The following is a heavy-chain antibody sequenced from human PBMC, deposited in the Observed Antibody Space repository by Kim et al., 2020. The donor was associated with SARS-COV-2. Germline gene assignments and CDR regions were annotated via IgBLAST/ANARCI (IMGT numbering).Heavy chain of an antibody. Sequence: ARKFQGRVTMTRDTSISTAYVELSRLRFDDTAVYYCAREEIAAAGRHFDYWGQGTLVTVSS. CDR3: AREEIAAAGRHFDY. J-gene: IGHJ4*02. V-gene: IGHV1-2*02. D-gene: IGHD6-13*01.